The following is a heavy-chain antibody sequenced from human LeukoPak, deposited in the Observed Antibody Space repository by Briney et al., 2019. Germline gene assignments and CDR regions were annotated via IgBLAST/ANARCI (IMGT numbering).Heavy chain of an antibody. J-gene: IGHJ4*02. CDR1: GYTFTSYG. D-gene: IGHD6-6*01. Sequence: GASVKVSCKASGYTFTSYGISWVRQAPGQGLEWMGWISAYNGNTNYAQKLQGRVTMTTDTSTSTAYMELRSLRSDDTAVYYCARAPRGAARHYFFDYWGQGTLVTVSS. V-gene: IGHV1-18*01. CDR2: ISAYNGNT. CDR3: ARAPRGAARHYFFDY.